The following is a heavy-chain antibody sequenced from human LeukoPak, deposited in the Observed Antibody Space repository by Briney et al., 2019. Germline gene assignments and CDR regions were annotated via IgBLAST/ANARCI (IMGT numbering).Heavy chain of an antibody. CDR1: GFAFSDYY. V-gene: IGHV3-11*01. Sequence: GGSLRLSCAASGFAFSDYYMSWIRQAPGKGLEWVSYISSSGSIIKYADSVKGRFTISRDNAKNSLYLQMNSLRAEDTAVYYCAKREAVAAHFYYYYGMDVWGQGTTVTVSS. CDR2: ISSSGSII. CDR3: AKREAVAAHFYYYYGMDV. D-gene: IGHD6-19*01. J-gene: IGHJ6*02.